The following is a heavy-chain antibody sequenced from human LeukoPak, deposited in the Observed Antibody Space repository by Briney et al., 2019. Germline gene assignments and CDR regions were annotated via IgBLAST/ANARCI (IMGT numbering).Heavy chain of an antibody. Sequence: SVKVSCKASGGTFSSYAISWVRQAPGQGLEWMGRIIPILGIANYAQKLQGRVTITADKSTSTAYMELSSLRSEDTAVYYCARDRYSGYDLDYWGQGTLVTVSS. CDR2: IIPILGIA. CDR1: GGTFSSYA. CDR3: ARDRYSGYDLDY. D-gene: IGHD5-12*01. V-gene: IGHV1-69*04. J-gene: IGHJ4*02.